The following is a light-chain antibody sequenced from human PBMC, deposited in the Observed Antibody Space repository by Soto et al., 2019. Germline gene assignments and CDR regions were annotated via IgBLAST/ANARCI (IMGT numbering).Light chain of an antibody. V-gene: IGKV3-20*01. J-gene: IGKJ1*01. Sequence: EIVLTQSPAILSLSPGERATLSCRASQSVRDSHLAWYQQKPGQAPSLLIYETSSRATGIPDRFRGSGSGTEFALTITRVEPEDVAMYFCQQYGSSPGTFGQGTKVEI. CDR2: ETS. CDR3: QQYGSSPGT. CDR1: QSVRDSH.